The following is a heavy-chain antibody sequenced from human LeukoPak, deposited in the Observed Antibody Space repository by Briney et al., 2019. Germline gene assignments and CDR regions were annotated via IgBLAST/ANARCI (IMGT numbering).Heavy chain of an antibody. CDR1: GFTFSSYW. J-gene: IGHJ6*02. V-gene: IGHV3-7*04. CDR2: IKQDGSEE. D-gene: IGHD3-3*01. CDR3: ARGGYSPYYDFWSGYYTGGASYYYYYGMDV. Sequence: GGSLRLSCAASGFTFSSYWMSWVRQAPGKGLEWVANIKQDGSEEYYVDSVKGRFTISRDNAKNSLYLQMNSLRAEDTAVYYCARGGYSPYYDFWSGYYTGGASYYYYYGMDVWGQGTTVTVSS.